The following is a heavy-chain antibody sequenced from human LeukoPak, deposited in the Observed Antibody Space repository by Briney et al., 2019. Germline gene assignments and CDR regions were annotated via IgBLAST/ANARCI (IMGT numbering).Heavy chain of an antibody. CDR3: FTSNIVATIGFYYYYYGMDV. Sequence: GGSLRLSRAASGFTFSSYAMSWVRQAPGKGLEWVSAISGSGGSTYYADSVKGRFTISRDNSKNTLYLQMNSLRAEDTAVYYCFTSNIVATIGFYYYYYGMDVWGQGTTVTVSS. J-gene: IGHJ6*02. CDR1: GFTFSSYA. D-gene: IGHD5-12*01. CDR2: ISGSGGST. V-gene: IGHV3-23*01.